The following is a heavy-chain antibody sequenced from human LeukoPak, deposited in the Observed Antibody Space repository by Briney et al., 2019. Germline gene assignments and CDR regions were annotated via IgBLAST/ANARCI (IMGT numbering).Heavy chain of an antibody. J-gene: IGHJ4*02. CDR3: ARDTGYYYDSSGYAPFDY. CDR2: ISSSSSYI. Sequence: GGSLRLSCAASGFTFSSYWMNWVRQAPGKGLEWVSSISSSSSYIYYADSVKGRFTISRDNAKNSLYLQMNSLRAEDTAVYYCARDTGYYYDSSGYAPFDYWGQGTLVTVSS. V-gene: IGHV3-21*01. CDR1: GFTFSSYW. D-gene: IGHD3-22*01.